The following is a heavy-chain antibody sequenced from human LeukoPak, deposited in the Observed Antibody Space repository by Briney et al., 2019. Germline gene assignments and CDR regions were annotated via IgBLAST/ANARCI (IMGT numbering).Heavy chain of an antibody. D-gene: IGHD3-9*01. J-gene: IGHJ6*03. V-gene: IGHV3-30*03. Sequence: GGSLRLSCAASGFTFSNYDMHWVRQAPGKGLEWVAVISYDGSNKYYADSVKGRFTISRDNSKNTLYLQMNSLRAEDTAVYYCARASYYDILTGYYRPYYYYYMDVWGKGTTVTVSS. CDR3: ARASYYDILTGYYRPYYYYYMDV. CDR2: ISYDGSNK. CDR1: GFTFSNYD.